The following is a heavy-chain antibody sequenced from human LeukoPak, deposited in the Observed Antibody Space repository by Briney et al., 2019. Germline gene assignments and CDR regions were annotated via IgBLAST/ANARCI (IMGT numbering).Heavy chain of an antibody. V-gene: IGHV1-2*02. D-gene: IGHD3-22*01. Sequence: ASVKVSCKASGYTFTGYYIHWVRQAPGQGLEWMGWINPYSGGTNLAQKFQGRVTMTRDPSISTAHMELSRLRSDDTAVYYCARVTGYYYESTGYYHHAFDLWGQGTMVTVSS. CDR3: ARVTGYYYESTGYYHHAFDL. CDR1: GYTFTGYY. J-gene: IGHJ3*01. CDR2: INPYSGGT.